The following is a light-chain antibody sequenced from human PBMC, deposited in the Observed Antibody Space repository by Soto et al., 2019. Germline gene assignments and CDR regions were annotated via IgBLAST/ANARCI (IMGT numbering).Light chain of an antibody. Sequence: QSALTQPASVSGSPGQSITVSCTGGTSDVGSYNLVSWYQQHPGKAPKLILHEDTERPSGVSHRFSGSRSGNTASLTISGLEDEDEDHYYCCSYAGRNTCLFGEGTKLTVL. CDR2: EDT. CDR1: TSDVGSYNL. CDR3: CSYAGRNTCL. V-gene: IGLV2-23*01. J-gene: IGLJ2*01.